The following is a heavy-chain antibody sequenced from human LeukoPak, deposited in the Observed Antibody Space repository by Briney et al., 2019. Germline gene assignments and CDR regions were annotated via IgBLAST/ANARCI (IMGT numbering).Heavy chain of an antibody. Sequence: ASVKVSCKVSGYTLTELSMHWERQAPGQGLEWLGGFDPEDGETIYAQKFQGRVTMTEDTSTDTAYMELSSLRSEDTAVYYCATCSSTSCYGLLFDYWGQGTLVTVSS. CDR3: ATCSSTSCYGLLFDY. CDR2: FDPEDGET. V-gene: IGHV1-24*01. CDR1: GYTLTELS. D-gene: IGHD2-2*01. J-gene: IGHJ4*02.